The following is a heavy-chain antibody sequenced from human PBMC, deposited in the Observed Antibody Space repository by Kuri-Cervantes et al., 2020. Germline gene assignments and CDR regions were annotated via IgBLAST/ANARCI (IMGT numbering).Heavy chain of an antibody. Sequence: ASVKVSCKASGYTFTSYDINRVRQATGQGLEWMGWMNPNSGNTGYVQKFQGRVTITRDTSASTAYMELSSLRSEDTAVYYCARVNNWNYDNWYFDLWGRGTRGTVSS. CDR3: ARVNNWNYDNWYFDL. V-gene: IGHV1-8*01. J-gene: IGHJ2*01. D-gene: IGHD1-7*01. CDR2: MNPNSGNT. CDR1: GYTFTSYD.